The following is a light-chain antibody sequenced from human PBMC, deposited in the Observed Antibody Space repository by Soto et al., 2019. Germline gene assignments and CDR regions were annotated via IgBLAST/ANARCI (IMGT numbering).Light chain of an antibody. V-gene: IGKV1-5*01. J-gene: IGKJ1*01. CDR2: DVS. CDR3: QHYNTYSWT. Sequence: DIQMTQSPATLSGSVGDRVTITFRASRSLGSRLAWYQQNAGQAPNLLIYDVSTLESGVPSRFSGSGSGTEFTLTISSLQPDDSATYYCQHYNTYSWTFGQGT. CDR1: RSLGSR.